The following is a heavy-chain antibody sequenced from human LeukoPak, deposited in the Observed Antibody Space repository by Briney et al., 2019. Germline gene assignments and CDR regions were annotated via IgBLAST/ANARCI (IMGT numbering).Heavy chain of an antibody. CDR1: GFTFSSYS. D-gene: IGHD6-6*01. CDR2: ISSSSSYI. J-gene: IGHJ4*02. Sequence: GGSLRLSCAASGFTFSSYSMNWVRQAPGKGLEWVSSISSSSSYIYYADSVKARFTISRDNAKNSLYLQMNSLRAEDTAVYYCARGRSAAPRGSDYWGQGTLVTVSS. V-gene: IGHV3-21*01. CDR3: ARGRSAAPRGSDY.